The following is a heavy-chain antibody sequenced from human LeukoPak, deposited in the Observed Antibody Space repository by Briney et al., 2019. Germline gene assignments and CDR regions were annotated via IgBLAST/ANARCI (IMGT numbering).Heavy chain of an antibody. J-gene: IGHJ4*02. V-gene: IGHV4-34*01. CDR3: ARGHLGYCSSTSCYGYYFDY. CDR2: IDHSGST. CDR1: GGSFSSYY. Sequence: PSETLSLTCAVYGGSFSSYYWSWIRQPPGKGLEWIGEIDHSGSTNYNPSLKSRVTISVDTSKNQFSLKLSSVTAADTAVYYCARGHLGYCSSTSCYGYYFDYWGQGTLVTVSS. D-gene: IGHD2-2*01.